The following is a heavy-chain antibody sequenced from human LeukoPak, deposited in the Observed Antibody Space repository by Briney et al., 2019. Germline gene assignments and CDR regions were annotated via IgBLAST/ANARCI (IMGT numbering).Heavy chain of an antibody. J-gene: IGHJ4*02. Sequence: PGGSLRLSCAASGFTFSSYSMNWVRQAPGKGLEWVSSISSSSSYIYYADSVKGRFTISRDNSKNTLYLQMNSLRAEDTAVYSCAVGAAEGYFNFWGQGALVTVSS. CDR3: AVGAAEGYFNF. CDR1: GFTFSSYS. D-gene: IGHD2-15*01. CDR2: ISSSSSYI. V-gene: IGHV3-21*04.